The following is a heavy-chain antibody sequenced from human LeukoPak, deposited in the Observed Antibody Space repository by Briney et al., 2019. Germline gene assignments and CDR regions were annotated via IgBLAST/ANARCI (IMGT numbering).Heavy chain of an antibody. CDR3: ARNRASHYFDY. CDR1: GFSFSSYA. J-gene: IGHJ4*02. CDR2: ISSNGGST. V-gene: IGHV3-64*01. Sequence: GGSLRLSCATSGFSFSSYAMHWVRQAPGKGLEYVSAISSNGGSTYYANSVKGRFTISRDNSKNTLYLQMGSLRAEDTAVYYCARNRASHYFDYWGQGTLVTVSS.